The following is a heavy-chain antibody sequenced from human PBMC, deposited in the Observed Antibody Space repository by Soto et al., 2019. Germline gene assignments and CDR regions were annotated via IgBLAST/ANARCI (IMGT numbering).Heavy chain of an antibody. CDR1: GFSFSNHG. D-gene: IGHD3-10*01. J-gene: IGHJ6*02. V-gene: IGHV3-30*18. CDR3: AKDLKVSGGFHGSLNYYYGMDV. Sequence: GGSLRLSCAASGFSFSNHGMQWVRQAPGKGLEWVAVISYDGNVKYYTDSVKGRFTISRDNSQSTLFLQMDSLRPEDAAVYYCAKDLKVSGGFHGSLNYYYGMDVWGQGTTVTVSS. CDR2: ISYDGNVK.